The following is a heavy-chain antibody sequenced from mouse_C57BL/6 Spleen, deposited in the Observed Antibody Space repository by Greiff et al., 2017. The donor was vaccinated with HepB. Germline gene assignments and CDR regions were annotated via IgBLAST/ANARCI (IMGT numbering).Heavy chain of an antibody. D-gene: IGHD1-1*01. V-gene: IGHV3-6*01. Sequence: EVKLQESGPGLVKPSQSLSLTCSVTGYSITSGYYWNWIRQFPGNKLEWMGYISYDGSNNYNPSLKNRISITRDTSKNQFFLKLNSVTTEDTATYYCAREGSSPYYYAMDYWGQGTSVTVSS. J-gene: IGHJ4*01. CDR1: GYSITSGYY. CDR3: AREGSSPYYYAMDY. CDR2: ISYDGSN.